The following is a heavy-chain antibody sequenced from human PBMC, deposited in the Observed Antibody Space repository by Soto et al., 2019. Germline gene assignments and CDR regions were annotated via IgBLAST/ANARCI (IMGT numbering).Heavy chain of an antibody. CDR2: IFSSGST. J-gene: IGHJ4*02. CDR1: GASMRNYY. V-gene: IGHV4-59*01. CDR3: ARVDRSDWYSDY. Sequence: PSETLSLTCTVSGASMRNYYWSWIRQPPGKGLEWIGYIFSSGSTSYHPSLKNRVTISIDTSKNQFSMRLTSVTAADTAVYFCARVDRSDWYSDYWGQGTLVTVSS. D-gene: IGHD6-19*01.